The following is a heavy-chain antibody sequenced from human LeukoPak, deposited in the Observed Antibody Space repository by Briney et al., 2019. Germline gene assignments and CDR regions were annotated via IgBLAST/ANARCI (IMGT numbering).Heavy chain of an antibody. V-gene: IGHV3-23*01. CDR1: GFIFSSYA. Sequence: GGSLRLSCAASGFIFSSYAMSWVRQAPGKGLEWVSAISGSGGSTYYADSVKGRFTISRDNSKNTLYLQMNSLRAEDTAVYYCAKVLTAEYENFDYWGQGTLVTVSS. CDR2: ISGSGGST. CDR3: AKVLTAEYENFDY. D-gene: IGHD6-6*01. J-gene: IGHJ4*02.